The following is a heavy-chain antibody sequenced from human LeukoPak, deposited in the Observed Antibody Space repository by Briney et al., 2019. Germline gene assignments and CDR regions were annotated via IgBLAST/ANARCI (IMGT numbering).Heavy chain of an antibody. CDR3: AREAGLLWFGEFRPFDY. Sequence: GGSLRLSCAASGFTFSSYSMNWVRQAPGKGLEWVSSISSSSSYIYYADSVKGRFTISRDNAKNSLYLQMNSLRAEDTAVYYCAREAGLLWFGEFRPFDYWGQGTLVTVSS. CDR1: GFTFSSYS. CDR2: ISSSSSYI. V-gene: IGHV3-21*01. J-gene: IGHJ4*02. D-gene: IGHD3-10*01.